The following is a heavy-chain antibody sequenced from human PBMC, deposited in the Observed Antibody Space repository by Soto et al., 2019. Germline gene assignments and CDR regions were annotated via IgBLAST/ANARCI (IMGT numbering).Heavy chain of an antibody. Sequence: LGGSLRLSCAASGFTFSSYGMHWVRQAPGKGLEWVAVISYDGSNKYYADSVKGRFTISRDNSKNTLHLQMNSLRAEDTAVYYCAKDDTYYYDSSGYRGYDAFDIWGQGTMVTVSS. CDR1: GFTFSSYG. CDR3: AKDDTYYYDSSGYRGYDAFDI. V-gene: IGHV3-30*18. J-gene: IGHJ3*02. D-gene: IGHD3-22*01. CDR2: ISYDGSNK.